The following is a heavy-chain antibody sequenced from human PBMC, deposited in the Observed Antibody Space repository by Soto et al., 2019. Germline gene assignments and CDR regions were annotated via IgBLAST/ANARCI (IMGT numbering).Heavy chain of an antibody. CDR2: ISAYNGKT. J-gene: IGHJ6*02. CDR3: ASTLTEQQPHYYLYGMDV. CDR1: GYTFTSYG. V-gene: IGHV1-18*01. D-gene: IGHD6-13*01. Sequence: QVQLVQSGAEVKKPGASVKVSCKASGYTFTSYGISWVRQAPGQGLEWMGWISAYNGKTNYAQKLQGRVTMTTDTFTSTGYLELRSLRSDDTAVYYCASTLTEQQPHYYLYGMDVWGQGTTVTVSS.